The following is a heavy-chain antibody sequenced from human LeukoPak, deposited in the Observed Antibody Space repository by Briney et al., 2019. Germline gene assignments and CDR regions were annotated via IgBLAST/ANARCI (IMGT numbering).Heavy chain of an antibody. D-gene: IGHD3-10*01. CDR3: ARDAPPRELSY. Sequence: ASVKVSCKASGGTFSSYAISWVRQAPGQGLEWMGWISAYNGNTNYAQKLQGRVTMTTDTSTSTAYMELRSLRSDDTAVYYCARDAPPRELSYWGQGTLVTVSS. CDR1: GGTFSSYA. J-gene: IGHJ4*02. V-gene: IGHV1-18*01. CDR2: ISAYNGNT.